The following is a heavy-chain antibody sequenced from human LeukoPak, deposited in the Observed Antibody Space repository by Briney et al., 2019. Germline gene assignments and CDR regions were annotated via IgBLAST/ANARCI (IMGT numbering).Heavy chain of an antibody. CDR1: GFSSSDYY. CDR2: TSSGSAYT. V-gene: IGHV3-11*05. J-gene: IGHJ4*02. CDR3: AKDPAGGRTGNFDY. D-gene: IGHD1-26*01. Sequence: GGSLRLSCAASGFSSSDYYMSWIRQAPGKGLEWVASTSSGSAYTDYADSVKGRFTISRDNAKNSLFLQMNSLRAEDTAVYYCAKDPAGGRTGNFDYWGQGTLVTVSS.